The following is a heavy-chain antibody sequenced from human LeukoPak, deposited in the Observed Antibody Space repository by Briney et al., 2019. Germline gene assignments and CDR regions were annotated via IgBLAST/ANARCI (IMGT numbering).Heavy chain of an antibody. J-gene: IGHJ3*02. CDR3: AKDIGYSGYDAFDI. V-gene: IGHV3-30*02. CDR2: VRYDETTK. Sequence: GGSLRLSCAASGFTFSSYGMHWVRQAPGKGLEWVAFVRYDETTKFYADSVKGRFTISRDNAKNSLYLQMNSLRAEDTALYYCAKDIGYSGYDAFDIWGQGTMVTVSS. CDR1: GFTFSSYG. D-gene: IGHD5-12*01.